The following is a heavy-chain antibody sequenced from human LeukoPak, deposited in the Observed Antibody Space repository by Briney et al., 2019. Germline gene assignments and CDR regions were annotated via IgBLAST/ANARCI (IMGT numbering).Heavy chain of an antibody. CDR2: IYYSGST. CDR3: ARAEWGLDDAFDI. V-gene: IGHV4-39*07. Sequence: SETLSLTCTVSGGSISSSSYYWGWIRQPPGKGLEWIGSIYYSGSTNYNPSLKSRLTTSVDTSKNQFSLKLSSVTAADTAVYYCARAEWGLDDAFDIWGQGTMTVSS. J-gene: IGHJ3*02. CDR1: GGSISSSSYY. D-gene: IGHD1-26*01.